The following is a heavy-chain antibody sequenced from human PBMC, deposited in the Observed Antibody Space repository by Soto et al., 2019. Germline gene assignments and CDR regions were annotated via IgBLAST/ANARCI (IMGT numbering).Heavy chain of an antibody. Sequence: QVQLVESGGGVVQPGRSLRLSCAASGFTFSSYAMHWVRQAPGNGLEWVAVISYDGSNKYYADSVKGRFTISRDNSKSTLYLQMNSLSAEDTAVYYCARAMIVVEAPFAYWGKGTLVTVSS. V-gene: IGHV3-30-3*01. CDR1: GFTFSSYA. CDR3: ARAMIVVEAPFAY. D-gene: IGHD3-22*01. CDR2: ISYDGSNK. J-gene: IGHJ4*02.